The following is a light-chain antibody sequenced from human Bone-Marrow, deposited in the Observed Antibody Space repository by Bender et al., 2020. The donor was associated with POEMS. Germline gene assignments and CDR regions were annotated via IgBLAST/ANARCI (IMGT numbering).Light chain of an antibody. J-gene: IGLJ3*02. CDR3: CSFARGDTWV. Sequence: QSALTQPPSASGSPGQSITISCTGTSSDVGNYNLVSWYQQHPGKAPKLMIYQGTKRPSGVSYRFSASKSGNTASLTISGLQAEDEADYYCCSFARGDTWVFGGGTKLTVL. V-gene: IGLV2-23*01. CDR2: QGT. CDR1: SSDVGNYNL.